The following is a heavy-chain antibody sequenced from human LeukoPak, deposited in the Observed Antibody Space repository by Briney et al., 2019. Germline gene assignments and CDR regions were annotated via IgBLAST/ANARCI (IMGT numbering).Heavy chain of an antibody. CDR1: GGSISSGNYY. CDR3: ARGTYYYDSTGYGNYYSYYMDV. J-gene: IGHJ6*03. CDR2: IYTSGST. Sequence: SETLSLTCTVSGGSISSGNYYWNWIRQPAGKGLEWIGRIYTSGSTDYNPSLKSRVTISVDTSKNQFSLKLSSVTAADTAVYYCARGTYYYDSTGYGNYYSYYMDVWGKGTTVTISS. V-gene: IGHV4-61*02. D-gene: IGHD3-22*01.